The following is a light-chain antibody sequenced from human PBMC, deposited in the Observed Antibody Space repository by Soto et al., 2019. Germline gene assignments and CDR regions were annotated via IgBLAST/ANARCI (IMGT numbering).Light chain of an antibody. V-gene: IGLV2-8*01. CDR1: SNDVGAYNF. CDR3: SSYGGSNNLL. Sequence: SVLTQPPSASGSPGQSVTISCTGTSNDVGAYNFISWYQQHPGKAPKLMIYEVNKRPSGVPDRFSGSKSGNTASLTVSGLQAEDEADYYCSSYGGSNNLLFGGGTKVTVL. CDR2: EVN. J-gene: IGLJ2*01.